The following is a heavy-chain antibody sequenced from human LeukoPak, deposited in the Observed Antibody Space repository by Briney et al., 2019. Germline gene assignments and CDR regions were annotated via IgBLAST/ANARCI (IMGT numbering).Heavy chain of an antibody. CDR3: ARARGYSSGYWDY. J-gene: IGHJ4*02. D-gene: IGHD3-22*01. Sequence: SQTLSLTCAISGHSVSSNSAARNWVRQSPSRGLEWLGRTYYRSKWYNDYAVSVKSRITINPDTSKNQFSLQLYSVTPEDTAVYYCARARGYSSGYWDYWGQGTLVTVSS. CDR2: TYYRSKWYN. CDR1: GHSVSSNSAA. V-gene: IGHV6-1*01.